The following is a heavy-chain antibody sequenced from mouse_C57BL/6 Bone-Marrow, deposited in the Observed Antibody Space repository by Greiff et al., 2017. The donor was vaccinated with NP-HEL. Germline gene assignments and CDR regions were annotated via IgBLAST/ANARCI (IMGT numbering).Heavy chain of an antibody. Sequence: VQLQQSGPELVKPGASVKISCKASGYSFTDYNMNWVKQSNGKSLEWIGVINPNDGTTSYTQKFKGKATLTVDKSSSTAYIQLNSLTSEDSAVYYCTRGVDFDYWGQGTTLTVSS. CDR2: INPNDGTT. V-gene: IGHV1-39*01. CDR3: TRGVDFDY. D-gene: IGHD1-1*02. J-gene: IGHJ2*01. CDR1: GYSFTDYN.